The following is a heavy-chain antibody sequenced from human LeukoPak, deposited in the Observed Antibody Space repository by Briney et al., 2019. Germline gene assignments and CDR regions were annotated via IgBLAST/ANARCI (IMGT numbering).Heavy chain of an antibody. Sequence: PSETLSLTCTVSGGSISSSSFFWGWIRQPPGKGLEWIGTIYSSGSTYDNPSLKSRVTISVDTSKNQFSLKLSSVTAADTAVYYCARQSGSFDYWGQGTLVTVSS. CDR1: GGSISSSSFF. D-gene: IGHD1-26*01. CDR3: ARQSGSFDY. CDR2: IYSSGST. V-gene: IGHV4-39*01. J-gene: IGHJ4*02.